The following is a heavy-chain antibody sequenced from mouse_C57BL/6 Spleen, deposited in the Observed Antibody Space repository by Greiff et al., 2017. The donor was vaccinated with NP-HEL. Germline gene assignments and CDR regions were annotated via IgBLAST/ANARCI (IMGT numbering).Heavy chain of an antibody. CDR1: GFTFSDYG. D-gene: IGHD2-3*01. J-gene: IGHJ4*01. Sequence: EVKVEESGGGLVKPGGSLKLSCAASGFTFSDYGMHWVRQAPEKGLEWVAYISSGSSTIYYADTVKGRFTISRDNAKNTLFLQMTSLRSEDTAMYYCARGGWLPLDYAMDYWGQGTSVTVSS. CDR2: ISSGSSTI. V-gene: IGHV5-17*01. CDR3: ARGGWLPLDYAMDY.